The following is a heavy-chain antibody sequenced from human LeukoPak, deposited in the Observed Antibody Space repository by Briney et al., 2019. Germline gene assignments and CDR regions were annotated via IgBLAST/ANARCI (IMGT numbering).Heavy chain of an antibody. V-gene: IGHV4-39*07. CDR3: AREYRKYYYDSSGYRN. CDR2: IYYSGTT. J-gene: IGHJ4*02. Sequence: SETLSLTCTVSGGSISTIISYWGWIRQTPGKGLEWIGSIYYSGTTYYNPSLKSRVTISVDTSKNQFSLKLSSVTAADTAVYYCAREYRKYYYDSSGYRNWGQGTLVTVSS. CDR1: GGSISTIISY. D-gene: IGHD3-22*01.